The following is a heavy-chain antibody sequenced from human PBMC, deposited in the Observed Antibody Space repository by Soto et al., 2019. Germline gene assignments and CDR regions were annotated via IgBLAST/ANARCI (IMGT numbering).Heavy chain of an antibody. CDR3: ARESRNYYYHMDV. D-gene: IGHD2-2*01. J-gene: IGHJ6*03. CDR1: GFTFSSYS. Sequence: GGSLRLSCAASGFTFSSYSMNWVRQAPGKGLEWVSSISSSSSYIYYADSVKGRFTISRDNAKNSLYLQMNSLRAEDTAVYYCARESRNYYYHMDVWGKGTTVTVSS. CDR2: ISSSSSYI. V-gene: IGHV3-21*01.